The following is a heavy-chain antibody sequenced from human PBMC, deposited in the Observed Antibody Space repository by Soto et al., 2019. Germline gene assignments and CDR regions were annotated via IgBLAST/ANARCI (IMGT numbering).Heavy chain of an antibody. V-gene: IGHV3-33*07. CDR2: NWDDGSQK. Sequence: QAHLVESGGRVVQPGRSLRLSCAPSGFNFSKFGMYWVRQDPGKWLEWVAVNWDDGSQKYYADSVKGRFTISSDNSNNPLYLQMGSLRAKDTAVYSCASEVRGLFMFGRPLDNWGDGTLVTVS. CDR1: GFNFSKFG. J-gene: IGHJ4*01. D-gene: IGHD3-3*02. CDR3: ASEVRGLFMFGRPLDN.